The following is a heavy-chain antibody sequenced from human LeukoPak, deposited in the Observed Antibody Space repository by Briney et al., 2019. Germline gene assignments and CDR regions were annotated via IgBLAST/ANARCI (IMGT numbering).Heavy chain of an antibody. Sequence: GGSLRLSCSASGFTFSSYEMNWVRQAPGKGLEWVSYISSSGSTIYYADSVKGRFTISRDNAKNSLYLQMNSLRAEDTAVYYCARDPDNWNTGYMDVCGKGTTVTVSS. J-gene: IGHJ6*03. D-gene: IGHD1/OR15-1a*01. V-gene: IGHV3-48*03. CDR2: ISSSGSTI. CDR3: ARDPDNWNTGYMDV. CDR1: GFTFSSYE.